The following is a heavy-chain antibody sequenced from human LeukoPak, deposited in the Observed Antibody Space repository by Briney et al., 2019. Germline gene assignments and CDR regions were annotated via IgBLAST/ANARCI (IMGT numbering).Heavy chain of an antibody. D-gene: IGHD6-13*01. V-gene: IGHV3-30*18. Sequence: GRSLRLSCAASGFTFSSYGMHWVRQAPGKGLEWVAVISYDGSNKYYADSVKGRFTISRDNSKNTLYLQMNSLRAEDTAVYYCAKEGQHGAPGGYYVMDVWGQGTTVTVSS. CDR3: AKEGQHGAPGGYYVMDV. J-gene: IGHJ6*02. CDR1: GFTFSSYG. CDR2: ISYDGSNK.